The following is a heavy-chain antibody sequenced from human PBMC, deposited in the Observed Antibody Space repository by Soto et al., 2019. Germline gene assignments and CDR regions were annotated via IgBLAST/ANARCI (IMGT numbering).Heavy chain of an antibody. V-gene: IGHV4-31*03. J-gene: IGHJ4*02. CDR2: IYYTGNT. CDR1: GGSISSGGTGSY. CDR3: ASGHDAYKVRY. D-gene: IGHD1-1*01. Sequence: QVQLQESGPGLVKPSQTLSLTCTVSGGSISSGGTGSYWTWIRQLPGKGLEWIGYIYYTGNTYYNPPLQRRPTISIDTSENQFSLKLTSVTAADTAVYFCASGHDAYKVRYWGQGTLVTVSS.